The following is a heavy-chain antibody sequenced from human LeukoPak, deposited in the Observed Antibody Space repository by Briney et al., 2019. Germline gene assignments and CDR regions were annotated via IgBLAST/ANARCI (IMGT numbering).Heavy chain of an antibody. V-gene: IGHV1-2*02. CDR3: ARDTGDGYDNWFDP. J-gene: IGHJ5*02. CDR1: GNSFTGYI. CDR2: INPNNGGT. D-gene: IGHD3-22*01. Sequence: GASVKVSCKASGNSFTGYILYWVRQAPGQGLEWMGWINPNNGGTKIAHKFQGRVTMTRDTSITTVYMELSSLLYDDTAVYYCARDTGDGYDNWFDPWGQGTLVTVSS.